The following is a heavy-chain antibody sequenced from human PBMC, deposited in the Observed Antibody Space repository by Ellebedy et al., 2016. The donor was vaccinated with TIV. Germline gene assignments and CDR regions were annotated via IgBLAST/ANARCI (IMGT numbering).Heavy chain of an antibody. J-gene: IGHJ3*01. CDR3: AKEGTRGIIILPVVL. Sequence: GGSLRLSXAASGFTFSDYYMSWIRQAPGKGLEWVSYISSSGSTIYYADSVKGRFTISRDNAKNSLYLQMNSLRAEDTAVYYCAKEGTRGIIILPVVLWGQGTMVTVSS. V-gene: IGHV3-11*01. D-gene: IGHD3-10*01. CDR1: GFTFSDYY. CDR2: ISSSGSTI.